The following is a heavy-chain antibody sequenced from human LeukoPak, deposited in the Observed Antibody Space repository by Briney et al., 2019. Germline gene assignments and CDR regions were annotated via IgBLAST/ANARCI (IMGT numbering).Heavy chain of an antibody. D-gene: IGHD3-9*01. J-gene: IGHJ5*02. CDR1: GGSISSTSYY. Sequence: SETLSLTCTVSGGSISSTSYYWGWIRQPPGKGLEWIGSIYYSGITYYNASLKSRVTISVDTSKNQFSLKLSSVTAADTAVYYCARETDILTGYFFDPWGQGTLVTVSS. V-gene: IGHV4-39*07. CDR3: ARETDILTGYFFDP. CDR2: IYYSGIT.